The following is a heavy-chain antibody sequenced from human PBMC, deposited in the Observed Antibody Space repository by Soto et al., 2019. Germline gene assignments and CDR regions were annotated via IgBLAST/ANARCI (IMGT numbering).Heavy chain of an antibody. D-gene: IGHD1-26*01. V-gene: IGHV6-1*01. CDR2: TYYRSKWYK. CDR1: GDSVSSNSAA. J-gene: IGHJ5*02. CDR3: ARTVGWLDP. Sequence: TLSLTCAISGDSVSSNSAAWNWIRQSPSRGLEWLGRTYYRSKWYKEYAASVKSRIAINPDTSKNQFSLQLNSVSPEDTAVYYCARTVGWLDPWGQGSLVTVSS.